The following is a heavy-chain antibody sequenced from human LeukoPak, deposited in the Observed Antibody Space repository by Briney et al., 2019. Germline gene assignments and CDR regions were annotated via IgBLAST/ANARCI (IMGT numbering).Heavy chain of an antibody. CDR2: ISSSSSYI. D-gene: IGHD5-18*01. Sequence: GGSLRLSCAASGFTFSSYSMNWVRQAPGKGLEWVSSISSSSSYIYYADSVKGRFTTSRDNAKNSLYLQMNSLRAEDTAVYYCARDPEYSYGYEFDYWGQGTLVTVSS. V-gene: IGHV3-21*01. J-gene: IGHJ4*02. CDR3: ARDPEYSYGYEFDY. CDR1: GFTFSSYS.